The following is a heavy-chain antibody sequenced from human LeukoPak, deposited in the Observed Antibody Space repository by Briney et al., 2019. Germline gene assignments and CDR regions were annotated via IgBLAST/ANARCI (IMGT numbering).Heavy chain of an antibody. CDR3: ARHSSGWY. V-gene: IGHV4-39*01. CDR1: GGSISSSSYY. D-gene: IGHD6-19*01. Sequence: SETLSLTCIVSGGSISSSSYYWGWIRQPPGKGLEWIGSIYYSGSTYYNPSLKSRVTISVDTSKNQFSLKLSSVTAADTAVYYCARHSSGWYGGQGTLVTVSS. CDR2: IYYSGST. J-gene: IGHJ4*02.